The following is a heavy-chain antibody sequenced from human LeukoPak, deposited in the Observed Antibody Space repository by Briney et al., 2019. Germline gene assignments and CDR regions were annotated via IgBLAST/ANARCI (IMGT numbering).Heavy chain of an antibody. D-gene: IGHD1-26*01. Sequence: PSETLSLICTVSGYSISSGYYWSWIRQPPGKGLEWIGYIYYSGSTNYNPSLKSRVTISVDTSKNQFSLKLSSVTAADTAVYYCARRVVGATLDYWGQGTLVTVSS. CDR2: IYYSGST. J-gene: IGHJ4*02. V-gene: IGHV4-59*08. CDR1: GYSISSGYY. CDR3: ARRVVGATLDY.